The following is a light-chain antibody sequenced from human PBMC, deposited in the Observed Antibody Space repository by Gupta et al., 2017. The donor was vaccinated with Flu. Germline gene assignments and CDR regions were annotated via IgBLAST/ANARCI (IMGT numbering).Light chain of an antibody. CDR2: RVS. CDR3: KQDTSSPRT. Sequence: VTLGQPATNSSRSSKSFFSTNSNTNLTWFRQRPGQSPRRLISRVSTRDSGVPDRFSGGGSGTDFTLNISRVQAEDVAVYYCKQDTSSPRTFGQGTKVEIK. J-gene: IGKJ1*01. V-gene: IGKV2-30*01. CDR1: KSFFSTNSNTN.